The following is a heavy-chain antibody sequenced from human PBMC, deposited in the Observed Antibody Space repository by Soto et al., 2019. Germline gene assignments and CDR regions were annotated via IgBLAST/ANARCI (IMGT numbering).Heavy chain of an antibody. D-gene: IGHD2-15*01. V-gene: IGHV4-31*03. Sequence: QVQLQESGPGLVKPSQTLSLTCTVSGGSISSGGYYWSWIRQHPGKGLEWIGYIYYSGSSYYNPSLKSRFTISVDTAKNQFSLKLSPVTAADTAVYYCAAQPGVAATPSLDYGMDVWGQGTTVTVSS. J-gene: IGHJ6*02. CDR1: GGSISSGGYY. CDR3: AAQPGVAATPSLDYGMDV. CDR2: IYYSGSS.